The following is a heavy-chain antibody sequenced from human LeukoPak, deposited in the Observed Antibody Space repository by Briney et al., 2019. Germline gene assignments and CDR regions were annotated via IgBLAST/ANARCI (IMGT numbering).Heavy chain of an antibody. D-gene: IGHD3-16*01. Sequence: SETLSLTCSGSRGSISSTTHYWGWIRQPPGKGLEWIAHIYYRRSTYYNPSLKNRATISIDTSKDQISLKLTSVSAADTAVYYCARRALGGADFDIWGQGVLVTV. J-gene: IGHJ4*02. CDR1: RGSISSTTHY. V-gene: IGHV4-39*01. CDR2: IYYRRST. CDR3: ARRALGGADFDI.